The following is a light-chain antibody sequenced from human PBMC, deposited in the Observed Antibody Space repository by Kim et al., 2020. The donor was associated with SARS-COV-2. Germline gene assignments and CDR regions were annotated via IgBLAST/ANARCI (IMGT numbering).Light chain of an antibody. CDR3: QQYNSYSWT. J-gene: IGKJ1*01. CDR1: QSISSW. CDR2: DAS. V-gene: IGKV1-5*01. Sequence: DIQMTQSPSTLSASVGDRVTITCRASQSISSWLAWYQQKPGKAPKLLIYDASSLESGVPSRFSGSGSGTEFTLTISSLQPDDFATYVCQQYNSYSWTFGQGTKVAIK.